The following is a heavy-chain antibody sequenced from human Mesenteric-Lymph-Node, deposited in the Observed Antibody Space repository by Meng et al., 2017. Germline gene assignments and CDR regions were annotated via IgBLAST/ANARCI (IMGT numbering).Heavy chain of an antibody. V-gene: IGHV1-24*01. CDR1: GYTLTELS. Sequence: ASVKVSCKVSGYTLTELSMHWVRQAPGKGLGWMGGFDPEDGETIYAQKFQGRVTMTEDTSTDTAYMELSSLRSEDKDVYYCATSYYYDSSGSKRWGQGTLVTVSS. J-gene: IGHJ4*02. D-gene: IGHD3-22*01. CDR2: FDPEDGET. CDR3: ATSYYYDSSGSKR.